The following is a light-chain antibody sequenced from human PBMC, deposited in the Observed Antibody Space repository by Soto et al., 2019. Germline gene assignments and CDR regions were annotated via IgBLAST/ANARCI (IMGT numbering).Light chain of an antibody. Sequence: DIQMTQSPSSVSASVGDRVTITCRASQGISSWLAWYQQKPGKAPKLLIYAAYNLQSGVQSRFSGSGSWTDFSLTISRLEPEDFAVYYCQQYGSSPYTFGQGTKLEIK. J-gene: IGKJ2*01. V-gene: IGKV1-12*01. CDR3: QQYGSSPYT. CDR1: QGISSW. CDR2: AAY.